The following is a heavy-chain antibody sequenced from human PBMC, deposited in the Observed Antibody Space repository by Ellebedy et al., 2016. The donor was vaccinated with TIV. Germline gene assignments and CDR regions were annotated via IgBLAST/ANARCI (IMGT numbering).Heavy chain of an antibody. D-gene: IGHD6-19*01. CDR3: AREYSSGRGY. V-gene: IGHV4-61*01. Sequence: MPSETLSLTCTVSGVSVRRDSSYWSWIRQSPGKGLEWIGYIHNSGTTNYNPSLKSRVTMSVDTSKNQFSLNLNSVTAADTAVYYCAREYSSGRGYWGQGTLVTVSS. CDR2: IHNSGTT. J-gene: IGHJ4*02. CDR1: GVSVRRDSSY.